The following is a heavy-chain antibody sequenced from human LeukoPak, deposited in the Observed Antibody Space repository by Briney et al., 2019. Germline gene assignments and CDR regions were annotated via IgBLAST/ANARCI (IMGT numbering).Heavy chain of an antibody. CDR3: ASDLGY. CDR2: IYHTGST. CDR1: GGSVSDYY. Sequence: SETLSLTCTISGGSVSDYYWSWIRQSPGKGLEWIGYIYHTGSTSYSPSLKSRVTISADTSQNQFSLKLSSVTAADTAVYYCASDLGYWGQGTLVTVSS. J-gene: IGHJ4*02. V-gene: IGHV4-59*08.